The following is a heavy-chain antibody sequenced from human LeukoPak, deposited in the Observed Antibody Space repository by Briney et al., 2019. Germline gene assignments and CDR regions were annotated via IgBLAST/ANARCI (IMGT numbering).Heavy chain of an antibody. CDR1: GFTFSNYA. J-gene: IGHJ6*02. V-gene: IGHV3-23*01. Sequence: GGSLRLSCAASGFTFSNYAMSWVRQAPGKGLEWVSDISGIGGSTYYADSVKGRFSISRDNSKNTLYLQMNSLRAEDTAVYYCAKQIASTGRSYYYYSMDVWGQGTTVTVSS. D-gene: IGHD6-13*01. CDR2: ISGIGGST. CDR3: AKQIASTGRSYYYYSMDV.